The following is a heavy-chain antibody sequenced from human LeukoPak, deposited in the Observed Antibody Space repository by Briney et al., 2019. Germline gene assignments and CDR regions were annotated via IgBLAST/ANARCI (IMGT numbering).Heavy chain of an antibody. CDR2: ISWNSGSI. CDR3: AKGPTIAVAADWYFDL. D-gene: IGHD6-19*01. CDR1: GFTFDDYA. Sequence: PGGSLRLSCAASGFTFDDYAMRWVRQAPGKGLEWVSGISWNSGSIGYADSVKGRFTISRDNAKNSLYLQMNSLRAEDTALYYCAKGPTIAVAADWYFDLWGRGTLVTVSS. J-gene: IGHJ2*01. V-gene: IGHV3-9*01.